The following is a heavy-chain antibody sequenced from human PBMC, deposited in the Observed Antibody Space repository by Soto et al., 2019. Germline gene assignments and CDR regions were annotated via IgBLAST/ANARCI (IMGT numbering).Heavy chain of an antibody. D-gene: IGHD1-26*01. J-gene: IGHJ6*02. Sequence: EVQLVESGGVVVQPGGSLRLSCAASGFTFDDYTMHWVRQAPGKGLEWVSLISWDGGSTYYADSVKGPFTISRDNSKNSLYLQINSLRTEDTALYYCAKDIGDSGSYQRVGNGMDVWGQGTTVTVSS. CDR1: GFTFDDYT. CDR3: AKDIGDSGSYQRVGNGMDV. V-gene: IGHV3-43*01. CDR2: ISWDGGST.